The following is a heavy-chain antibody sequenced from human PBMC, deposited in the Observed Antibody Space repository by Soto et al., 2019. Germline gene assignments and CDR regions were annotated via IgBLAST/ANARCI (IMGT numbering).Heavy chain of an antibody. CDR2: IIPIFGTA. CDR3: ARDLGYSDFDVHY. CDR1: GGTFSSYA. J-gene: IGHJ4*02. V-gene: IGHV1-69*13. D-gene: IGHD4-17*01. Sequence: GASVKVSCKASGGTFSSYAISWVRQAPGQGLEWMGGIIPIFGTANYAQKFQGRVTITADESTSAAYMELSSLRSDDTAVYYCARDLGYSDFDVHYWGQGTLVTVSS.